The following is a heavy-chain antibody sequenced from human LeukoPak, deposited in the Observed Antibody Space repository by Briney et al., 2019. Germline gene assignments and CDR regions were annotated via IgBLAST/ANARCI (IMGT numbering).Heavy chain of an antibody. V-gene: IGHV3-30-3*01. Sequence: GGSLRLSCAASGFTFSSYAMHWVRQAPGKGLEWVAVISYDGSNKYYADSVKGRFTISRDNAKNSLYLQMNSLRAEDTAVYYCARDRSVAAAGTDPDAFDIWGQGTMVTVSS. J-gene: IGHJ3*02. CDR1: GFTFSSYA. D-gene: IGHD6-13*01. CDR3: ARDRSVAAAGTDPDAFDI. CDR2: ISYDGSNK.